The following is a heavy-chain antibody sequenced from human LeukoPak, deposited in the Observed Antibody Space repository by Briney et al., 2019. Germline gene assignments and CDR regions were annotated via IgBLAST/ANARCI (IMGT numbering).Heavy chain of an antibody. J-gene: IGHJ5*02. Sequence: ASVKVSCKASGYTFTSYGISWVRQAPGQGLEWMGWISAYNGNTNYAQKLQGRVTMTTDTSTSTAYMELRSLRSDDTAVYYCARDWVAFGGVIANWFDPWGQGTLVTVSS. CDR2: ISAYNGNT. D-gene: IGHD3-16*02. CDR3: ARDWVAFGGVIANWFDP. CDR1: GYTFTSYG. V-gene: IGHV1-18*01.